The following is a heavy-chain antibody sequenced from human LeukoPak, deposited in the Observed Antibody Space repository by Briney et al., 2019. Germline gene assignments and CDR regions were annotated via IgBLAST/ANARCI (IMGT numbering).Heavy chain of an antibody. J-gene: IGHJ6*03. CDR1: GGSISSYY. D-gene: IGHD3-16*01. V-gene: IGHV4-4*07. Sequence: MTSETLSLTCTVSGGSISSYYWSWIRQPAGKGLEWIGRIYTSGSTNYNPSLKSRVTMSVDTSKNQFSLKLSSVTAANTAVYYCARVGGTVPPLYYMDVWGKGTTVTVSS. CDR2: IYTSGST. CDR3: ARVGGTVPPLYYMDV.